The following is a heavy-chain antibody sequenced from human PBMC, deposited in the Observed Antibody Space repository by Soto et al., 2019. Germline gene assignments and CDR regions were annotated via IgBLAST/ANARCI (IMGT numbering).Heavy chain of an antibody. V-gene: IGHV1-2*02. D-gene: IGHD2-2*01. CDR1: GYTFTGYY. CDR2: INPNSGGT. J-gene: IGHJ5*02. Sequence: ASVKVSCKASGYTFTGYYMHWVRQAPGQGLEWMGWINPNSGGTNYAQKFQGRVTMTRDTSISTAYMELSRLRSDDTAVYYCARAQLLVDEDWFDPWGQGTLVTVSS. CDR3: ARAQLLVDEDWFDP.